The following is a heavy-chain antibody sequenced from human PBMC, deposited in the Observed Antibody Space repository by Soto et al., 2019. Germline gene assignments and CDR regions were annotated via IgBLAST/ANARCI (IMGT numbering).Heavy chain of an antibody. CDR3: ARDTGDGTFDF. D-gene: IGHD7-27*01. Sequence: QVHLVQSGAEVRKPGASVKVSCKASGYTFSSYAMHWVRQAPGQRLEWMGWINAGYGNTKSSQKFQDRVTISRDTSASTAYMELTSLRSEDTAVYYCARDTGDGTFDFWGQGPMVTVPS. CDR1: GYTFSSYA. CDR2: INAGYGNT. J-gene: IGHJ4*02. V-gene: IGHV1-3*01.